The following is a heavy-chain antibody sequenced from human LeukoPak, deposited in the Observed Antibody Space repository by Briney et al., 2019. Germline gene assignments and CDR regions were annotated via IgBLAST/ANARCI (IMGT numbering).Heavy chain of an antibody. V-gene: IGHV1-2*02. CDR3: AAGYCSGGSCYGIDY. CDR2: ISPNSGGT. Sequence: ASVKVSCKASGYTFSNYGISWVRQAPGQGLEWMGWISPNSGGTNYAQKFQGRVTMTRDTSISTAYMELSRLRSDDTAVYYCAAGYCSGGSCYGIDYWGQGTLVTVSS. J-gene: IGHJ4*02. CDR1: GYTFSNYG. D-gene: IGHD2-15*01.